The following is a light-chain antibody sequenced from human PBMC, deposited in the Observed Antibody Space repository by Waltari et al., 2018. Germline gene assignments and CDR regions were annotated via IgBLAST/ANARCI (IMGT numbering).Light chain of an antibody. CDR2: WAS. CDR1: QSVLYSSNNKNY. Sequence: DIVMTQSPDSLAVSLGERATINCKSSQSVLYSSNNKNYLAWYQQKPGQPPKLLIYWASTMESVVPARFSGSGSGTYFTLTISSLQAEDVAVYYCQQYYSTPLTFGGGTKVEIK. J-gene: IGKJ4*01. V-gene: IGKV4-1*01. CDR3: QQYYSTPLT.